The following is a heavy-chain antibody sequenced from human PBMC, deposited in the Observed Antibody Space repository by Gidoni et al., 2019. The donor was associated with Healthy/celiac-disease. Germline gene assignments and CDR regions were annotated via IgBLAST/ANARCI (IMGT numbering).Heavy chain of an antibody. V-gene: IGHV4-34*01. D-gene: IGHD3-22*01. CDR2: INHSGST. Sequence: QVQLQQWGAGLLKPSETLSLTCAVYGGSFSGYYWSWIRQPPGKGLEWIGEINHSGSTNYNPSLKSRVTISVDTSKNQFSLKLSSVTAADTAVYYCARDPYYYDSSGYSDWGQGTLVTVSS. CDR1: GGSFSGYY. CDR3: ARDPYYYDSSGYSD. J-gene: IGHJ4*02.